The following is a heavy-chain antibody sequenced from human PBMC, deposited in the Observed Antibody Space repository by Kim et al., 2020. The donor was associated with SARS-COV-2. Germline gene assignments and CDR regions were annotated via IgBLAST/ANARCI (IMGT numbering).Heavy chain of an antibody. CDR2: IYSGGST. D-gene: IGHD3-22*01. CDR3: ARGPYDSSGYYYYYGMDV. CDR1: GFTVSSNY. Sequence: GGSLRLSCAASGFTVSSNYMSWVRQAPGKGLEWVSVIYSGGSTYYADSVKGRFTISRDNSKNTLYLQMNSLRAEDTAVYYCARGPYDSSGYYYYYGMDVWGQGTTVTVSS. J-gene: IGHJ6*02. V-gene: IGHV3-53*01.